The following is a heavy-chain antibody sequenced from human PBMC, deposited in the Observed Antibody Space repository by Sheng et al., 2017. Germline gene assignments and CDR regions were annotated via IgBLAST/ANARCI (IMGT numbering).Heavy chain of an antibody. CDR2: IIPILGIA. V-gene: IGHV1-69*04. J-gene: IGHJ6*03. CDR3: ARVPIPLQRYYGGNSYYYYMDV. D-gene: IGHD3-10*01. CDR1: GGTFSSYA. Sequence: QVQLVQSGAEVKKPGSSVKVSCKASGGTFSSYAISWVRQAPGQGLEWMGGIIPILGIANYAQKFQGRVTITADKSTSTAYMELSSLRSEDTAVYYCARVPIPLQRYYGGNSYYYYMDVWGKGTTVTVSS.